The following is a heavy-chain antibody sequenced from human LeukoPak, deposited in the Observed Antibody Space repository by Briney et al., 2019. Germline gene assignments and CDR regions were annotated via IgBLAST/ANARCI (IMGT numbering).Heavy chain of an antibody. D-gene: IGHD3-22*01. V-gene: IGHV4-30-4*08. CDR3: ARDQSGYSFFDY. J-gene: IGHJ4*02. CDR2: IYYSGTT. Sequence: PSETLSLTCTVSGGSISSGAYFWSWIRQPPGKGLEWIGYIYYSGTTYYNSSLKSRITISVDTSKNQFSLKLSSVTAADTAVYYCARDQSGYSFFDYWGQGTLVTVSS. CDR1: GGSISSGAYF.